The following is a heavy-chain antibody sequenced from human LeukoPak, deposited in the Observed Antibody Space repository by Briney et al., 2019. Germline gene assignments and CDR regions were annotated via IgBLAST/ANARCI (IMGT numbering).Heavy chain of an antibody. V-gene: IGHV4-4*07. CDR2: IYPRGST. CDR1: GGSISRYY. J-gene: IGHJ3*02. CDR3: ARGRYCSADICSGGDAFDI. D-gene: IGHD2-15*01. Sequence: SETLSLTCTVSGGSISRYYWSWIRQPAGKGLEWIGRIYPRGSTNDNPSLKTRVTKSVDTSKNQFSLKLTSVTAADTAVYYCARGRYCSADICSGGDAFDIWGQGTMVSVS.